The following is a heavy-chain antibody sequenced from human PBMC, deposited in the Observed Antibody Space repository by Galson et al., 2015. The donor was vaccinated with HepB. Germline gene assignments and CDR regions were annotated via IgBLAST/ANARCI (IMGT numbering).Heavy chain of an antibody. CDR2: MSFGGSNR. D-gene: IGHD2-8*01. CDR1: GFAFSNYG. V-gene: IGHV3-30*18. J-gene: IGHJ4*02. CDR3: AKGVQDHLVCFATDS. Sequence: SLRLSCAASGFAFSNYGMNWVRQVPGKGLEWVAIMSFGGSNRYYADSVKGRFTVSRDNSTDTLHLQMNSLTVEDTALYYCAKGVQDHLVCFATDSWGRGTLVTVTS.